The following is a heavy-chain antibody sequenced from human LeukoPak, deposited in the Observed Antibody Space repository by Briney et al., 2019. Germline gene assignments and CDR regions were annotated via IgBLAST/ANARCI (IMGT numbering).Heavy chain of an antibody. CDR3: ARHHDYGVGKGD. V-gene: IGHV4-39*01. Sequence: SETLSLTCTVSGGSISSSSYYWGWIRQPPGKGLEWIGCVYYSGSAYYNPSLKSRVTISVDTSKNQFSLKLTSVTAADTAFYYCARHHDYGVGKGDWGQGTLVTVSS. J-gene: IGHJ4*02. CDR2: VYYSGSA. CDR1: GGSISSSSYY. D-gene: IGHD5-12*01.